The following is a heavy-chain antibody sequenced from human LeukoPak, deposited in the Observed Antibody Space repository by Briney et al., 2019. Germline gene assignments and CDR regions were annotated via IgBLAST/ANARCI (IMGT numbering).Heavy chain of an antibody. D-gene: IGHD1-26*01. V-gene: IGHV4-34*01. Sequence: PSETLSLTCAVFGESFSGYYWTWIRQPPEKGLEWIGEIDHSETTNYNPSLQSRVTMSVDSSKNQFFLYVSSVTAADTAVYYCARRPRNSGSDDGPPGLDYWGQGTLVTVSP. J-gene: IGHJ4*02. CDR2: IDHSETT. CDR3: ARRPRNSGSDDGPPGLDY. CDR1: GESFSGYY.